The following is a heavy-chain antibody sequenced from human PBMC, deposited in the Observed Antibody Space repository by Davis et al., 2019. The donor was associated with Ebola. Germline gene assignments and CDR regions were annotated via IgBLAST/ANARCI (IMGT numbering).Heavy chain of an antibody. CDR1: GGSISSSSYY. D-gene: IGHD3-10*01. Sequence: MPSETLSLTCTVSGGSISSSSYYWTWIRQPPGKGLEWIGEINYSGSTNYNPSPKSRVTISVDTSKNQFSLKLSSVTAAPTAVYYCARGGGFGGYGMDVWGQGTTVTVSS. V-gene: IGHV4-39*07. CDR3: ARGGGFGGYGMDV. CDR2: INYSGST. J-gene: IGHJ6*02.